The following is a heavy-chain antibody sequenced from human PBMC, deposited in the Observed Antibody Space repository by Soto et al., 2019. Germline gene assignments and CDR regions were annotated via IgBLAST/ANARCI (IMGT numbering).Heavy chain of an antibody. Sequence: ASVKVSCKASGYTFTGDYLHWVRQAPGQGLGWMGWINPNSGGTNYAQTFHGWVTMTRDTSISTAYMELSRLRSDDTAVYYCARLPTGSSYYFDYWGQGTLV. V-gene: IGHV1-2*04. CDR3: ARLPTGSSYYFDY. D-gene: IGHD6-6*01. CDR2: INPNSGGT. CDR1: GYTFTGDY. J-gene: IGHJ4*02.